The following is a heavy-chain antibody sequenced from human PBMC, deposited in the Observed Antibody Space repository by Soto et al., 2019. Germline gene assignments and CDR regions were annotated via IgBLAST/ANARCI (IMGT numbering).Heavy chain of an antibody. J-gene: IGHJ5*02. V-gene: IGHV4-39*01. CDR1: GGSISSRVYY. CDR2: IYYSGST. Sequence: SETLSLTCTVSGGSISSRVYYWGWIRQPPGKGLEWIGTIYYSGSTYYNPSLKSRVTISVDTSKNQFSLKLSSVTAADTAVYYCATSNCFDPWGQGTLVTVSS. CDR3: ATSNCFDP.